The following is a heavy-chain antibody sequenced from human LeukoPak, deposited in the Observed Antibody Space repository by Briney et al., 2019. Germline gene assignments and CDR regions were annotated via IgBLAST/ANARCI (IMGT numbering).Heavy chain of an antibody. CDR1: GFTVSSNY. Sequence: GGSLRLSCAASGFTVSSNYMSWVRQPPGKGLEWVSVIYSGGATYYTDSVKGRFTISRDNSKNTLYLQMNSLRAEDTAVYYCARGGYDSGSYYKGPLYYFDYWGQGTLVTVSS. CDR3: ARGGYDSGSYYKGPLYYFDY. CDR2: IYSGGAT. J-gene: IGHJ4*02. V-gene: IGHV3-53*01. D-gene: IGHD3-10*01.